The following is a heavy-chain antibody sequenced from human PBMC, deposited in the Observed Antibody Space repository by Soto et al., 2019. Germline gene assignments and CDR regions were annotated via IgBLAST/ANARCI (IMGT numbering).Heavy chain of an antibody. CDR3: ARDRGYR. CDR2: IYSGGST. J-gene: IGHJ3*01. D-gene: IGHD5-12*01. V-gene: IGHV3-66*01. Sequence: QLVESGGGLVQPGGSLRLSCAASGFSVSNNYMKWVRQAPGKGLEWVSLIYSGGSTYYADSVKGRFTISRDNSKNTLFRKMNSLRVEDTAVYYCARDRGYRWGQGTMVTVSS. CDR1: GFSVSNNY.